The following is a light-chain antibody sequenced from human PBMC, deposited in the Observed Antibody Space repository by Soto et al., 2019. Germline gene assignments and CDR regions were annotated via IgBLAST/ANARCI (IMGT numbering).Light chain of an antibody. V-gene: IGLV2-14*01. Sequence: QSALTQPASVSGSPGQSLTISCTGTSSDVGYYNYVSWYQQHPGKAPKLMIYQVSNRPSGVSNRFSGSKSGNTASLTISGLQAEDEADYYCSSYTTSTTVVFGGGTQLTVL. J-gene: IGLJ7*01. CDR2: QVS. CDR1: SSDVGYYNY. CDR3: SSYTTSTTVV.